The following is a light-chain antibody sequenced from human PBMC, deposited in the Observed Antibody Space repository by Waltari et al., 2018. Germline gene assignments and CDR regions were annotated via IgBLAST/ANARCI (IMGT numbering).Light chain of an antibody. J-gene: IGKJ3*01. V-gene: IGKV3-20*01. CDR2: GTS. CDR1: QTLKSRD. CDR3: QRSGGS. Sequence: ENGVTPSPGSLSLSPGERATPSCRTSQTLKSRDLAWYPHKPGQAPRLLIYGTSDRASGVPERFSGSGSGTYFTLTITRLEPEDFAVYYCQRSGGSFGPGTKVDVK.